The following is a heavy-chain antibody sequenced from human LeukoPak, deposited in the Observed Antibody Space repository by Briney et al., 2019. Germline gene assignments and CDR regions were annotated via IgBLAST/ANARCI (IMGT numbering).Heavy chain of an antibody. CDR2: IFNSGST. CDR1: GGSISSSNYY. V-gene: IGHV4-39*07. CDR3: ACYYYDSSGYYYFDY. D-gene: IGHD3-22*01. Sequence: SETLSLTCTVSGGSISSSNYYWGWIRQPPGKGLEWIGYIFNSGSTYYNPSLKSRVTILVDTSKNQFSLKLSSVTAADTAVYYCACYYYDSSGYYYFDYWGQGTLVTVSS. J-gene: IGHJ4*02.